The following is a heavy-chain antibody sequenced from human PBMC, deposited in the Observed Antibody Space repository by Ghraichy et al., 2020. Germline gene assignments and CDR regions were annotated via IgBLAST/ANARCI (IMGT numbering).Heavy chain of an antibody. CDR1: GGSFSGYY. D-gene: IGHD2-2*01. V-gene: IGHV4-34*01. CDR3: VRGMIVVVPAAYYYYYGMDV. Sequence: SETLSLTCAVYGGSFSGYYWSWIRQPPGKGLEWIGEINHSGSTNYNPSLKSRVTISVDTSKNQFSLKLSSVTAADTAVYYCVRGMIVVVPAAYYYYYGMDVWGQGTTVTVSS. CDR2: INHSGST. J-gene: IGHJ6*02.